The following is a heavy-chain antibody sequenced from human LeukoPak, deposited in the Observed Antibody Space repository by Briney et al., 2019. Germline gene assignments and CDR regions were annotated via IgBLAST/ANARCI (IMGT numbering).Heavy chain of an antibody. CDR1: GFTFSSYE. CDR2: ISSSGGTI. D-gene: IGHD2-15*01. Sequence: PGGSLRLSCAASGFTFSSYEMNWVRQAPGKGLEWVSYISSSGGTIYYADSVKGRFTISRDNAKNSLYLQMNSLRAEDTAVYYCAREVDGYCSGGSCGDIWGQGTMVTVSS. V-gene: IGHV3-48*03. J-gene: IGHJ3*02. CDR3: AREVDGYCSGGSCGDI.